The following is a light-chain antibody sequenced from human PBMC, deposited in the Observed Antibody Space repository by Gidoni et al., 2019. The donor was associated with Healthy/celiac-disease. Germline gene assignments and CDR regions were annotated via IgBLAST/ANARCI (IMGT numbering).Light chain of an antibody. V-gene: IGLV1-47*01. Sequence: QSVLTQPPSASGTPGQRVPISCSGSSSNIGSNYVYWYQQLPGTAPKLLIYRNTQRPSGVPDRFSGSKSGTSASLAISGLQSEDEADYYCAAWDDSLSGWVFGGGTKLTVL. J-gene: IGLJ3*02. CDR2: RNT. CDR3: AAWDDSLSGWV. CDR1: SSNIGSNY.